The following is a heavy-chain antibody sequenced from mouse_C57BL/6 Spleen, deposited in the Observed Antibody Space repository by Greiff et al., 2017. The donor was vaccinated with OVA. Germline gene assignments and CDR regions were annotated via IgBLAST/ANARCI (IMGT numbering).Heavy chain of an antibody. CDR3: ARVTAQAHYAMDY. CDR1: GYTFTSYW. V-gene: IGHV1-55*01. Sequence: VQLQQPGAELVKPGASVKMSCKASGYTFTSYWITWVKQRPGQGLEWIRDIYPGSGSTNYNEKFKSKATLTVDTSSSTAYMQLSSLTSEDSAVYYCARVTAQAHYAMDYWGQGTSVTVSS. J-gene: IGHJ4*01. CDR2: IYPGSGST. D-gene: IGHD3-2*02.